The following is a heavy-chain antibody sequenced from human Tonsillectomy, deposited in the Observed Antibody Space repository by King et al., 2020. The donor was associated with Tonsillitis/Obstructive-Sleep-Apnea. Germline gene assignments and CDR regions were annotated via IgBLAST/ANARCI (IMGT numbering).Heavy chain of an antibody. CDR3: SRAPRGYDSSGYYYYYGIDV. J-gene: IGHJ6*02. Sequence: VQLQESGPGLVKPSETLSLTCTVSGGSISSYYWSWIRQPPGKGLEWIGYIHYSGSTNYNPSLKSRVTISVETSKSQFSLKLSSVTAADTAVYYCSRAPRGYDSSGYYYYYGIDVWGQGTTVTVSS. V-gene: IGHV4-59*01. CDR2: IHYSGST. D-gene: IGHD3-22*01. CDR1: GGSISSYY.